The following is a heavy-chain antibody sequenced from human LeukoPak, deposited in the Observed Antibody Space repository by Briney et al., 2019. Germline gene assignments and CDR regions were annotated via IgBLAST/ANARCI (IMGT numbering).Heavy chain of an antibody. CDR1: GFTFSHYL. V-gene: IGHV3-74*01. Sequence: GASLRLSCASSGFTFSHYLMHWLRQAPEKVLVWVSRINSDESNTNSYADSVKGRFIISSDNDKNTLYLQMNSLRAEDTAVYFCGRGGNGIDIWGQGTTVIVSS. CDR2: INSDESNT. J-gene: IGHJ3*02. D-gene: IGHD2-8*01. CDR3: GRGGNGIDI.